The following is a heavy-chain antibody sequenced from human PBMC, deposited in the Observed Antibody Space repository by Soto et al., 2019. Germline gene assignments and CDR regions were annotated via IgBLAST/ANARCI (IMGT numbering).Heavy chain of an antibody. D-gene: IGHD3-22*01. CDR2: IVVGSGNT. Sequence: VASVKVSCKASGFTFTSSAVQWVRQARGQRLEWIGWIVVGSGNTNYAQKFQERVTITRDMSTSTAYMELSSLRSEDTAVYYCAANPHYYDSSGYYYYYGMDVWGQGTTVTVSS. CDR1: GFTFTSSA. CDR3: AANPHYYDSSGYYYYYGMDV. V-gene: IGHV1-58*01. J-gene: IGHJ6*02.